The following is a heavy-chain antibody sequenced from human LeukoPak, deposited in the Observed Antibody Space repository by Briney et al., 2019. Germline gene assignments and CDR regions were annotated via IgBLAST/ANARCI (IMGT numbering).Heavy chain of an antibody. Sequence: PGGSLRLSCAASGFTFSSYSMNWVRQAPGKVLEWVSYISSSSSTIYYADSVKGRFTISRDNAKNSLYLQMNSLRAEDTAVYYCARGGITMVRGTKRYFDYWGQGTLVTVSS. D-gene: IGHD3-10*01. CDR2: ISSSSSTI. CDR1: GFTFSSYS. CDR3: ARGGITMVRGTKRYFDY. V-gene: IGHV3-48*01. J-gene: IGHJ4*02.